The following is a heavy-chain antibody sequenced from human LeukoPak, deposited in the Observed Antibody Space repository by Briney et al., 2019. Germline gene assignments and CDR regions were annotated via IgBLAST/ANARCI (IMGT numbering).Heavy chain of an antibody. CDR2: IIPIFGTA. V-gene: IGHV1-69*05. CDR3: ARDPVGASLAGLFH. CDR1: GGTFSSYA. D-gene: IGHD1-26*01. Sequence: GASVKVSCKASGGTFSSYAISWVRQAPGQGLEWMGRIIPIFGTANYAQKFQGRVTITTDESTSTAYMELSSLRSEDTAVYYCARDPVGASLAGLFHWGQGTLVTVSS. J-gene: IGHJ4*02.